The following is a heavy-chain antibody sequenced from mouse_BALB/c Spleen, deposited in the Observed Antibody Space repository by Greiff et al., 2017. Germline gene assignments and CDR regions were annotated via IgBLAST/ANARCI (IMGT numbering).Heavy chain of an antibody. D-gene: IGHD2-14*01. CDR1: GYTFSSYW. V-gene: IGHV1-9*01. Sequence: VQRVESGAELMKPGASVKISCKATGYTFSSYWIEWVKQRPGHGLEWIGEILPGSGSTNYNEKFKGKATFTADTSSNTAYMQLSSLTSEDSAVYYCARSYRYDEYYAMDYWGQGTSVTVSS. CDR3: ARSYRYDEYYAMDY. J-gene: IGHJ4*01. CDR2: ILPGSGST.